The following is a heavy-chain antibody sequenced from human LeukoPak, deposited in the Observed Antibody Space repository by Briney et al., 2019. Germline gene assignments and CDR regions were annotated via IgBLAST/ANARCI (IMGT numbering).Heavy chain of an antibody. Sequence: ASVTVSCTASGYTFTIYYMHWVRQAPGQGLEWMGIINPSGGSTSYAQKFQGRVTMTRDTSTSTVYMELSSLRFEDTAVYYCARDKVYGDYPYYYYYGMDVWGQGTTVTVSS. J-gene: IGHJ6*02. D-gene: IGHD4-17*01. CDR1: GYTFTIYY. V-gene: IGHV1-46*01. CDR3: ARDKVYGDYPYYYYYGMDV. CDR2: INPSGGST.